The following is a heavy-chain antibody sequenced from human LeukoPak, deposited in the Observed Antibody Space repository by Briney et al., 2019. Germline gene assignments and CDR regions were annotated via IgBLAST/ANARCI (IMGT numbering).Heavy chain of an antibody. Sequence: PGGSLRLSCAASGFTVSSNYMTWVRQAPGKGPEWVSVIYKSAITYYADTVRGRFTISRENAKNSLYLQMNSLRAGDTAVYFCARAYSSSWYFNWFDPWGQGTLVTVSS. CDR3: ARAYSSSWYFNWFDP. CDR2: IYKSAIT. V-gene: IGHV3-53*01. CDR1: GFTVSSNY. D-gene: IGHD6-13*01. J-gene: IGHJ5*02.